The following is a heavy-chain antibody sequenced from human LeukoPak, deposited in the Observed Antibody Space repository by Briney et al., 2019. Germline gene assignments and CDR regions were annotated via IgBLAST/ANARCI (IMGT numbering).Heavy chain of an antibody. V-gene: IGHV4-61*03. Sequence: SETLSLTCTVSGGSVSSGSHYWSWIRQPPGKGLEWIGYFYYSGTTNYNPSLKSRVTISVETSKNHFSLKLSSVTAADTAVYYCARVVITQGSYFDYWGQGTLVTVSS. J-gene: IGHJ4*02. CDR2: FYYSGTT. CDR1: GGSVSSGSHY. D-gene: IGHD3-22*01. CDR3: ARVVITQGSYFDY.